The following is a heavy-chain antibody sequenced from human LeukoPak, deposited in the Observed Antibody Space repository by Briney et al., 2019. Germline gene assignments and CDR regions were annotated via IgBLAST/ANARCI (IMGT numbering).Heavy chain of an antibody. CDR2: ISSSSSTI. Sequence: GGSLRLSCAASGFTFTRYSMTWVRQAPGKGLEWVSYISSSSSTIYYADSVKGRFTISRDNAKNSLYLQMNSLRAEDTAVYYCARDILTGSQSRFQHWGQGTLVTVSS. CDR1: GFTFTRYS. CDR3: ARDILTGSQSRFQH. D-gene: IGHD3-9*01. V-gene: IGHV3-48*04. J-gene: IGHJ1*01.